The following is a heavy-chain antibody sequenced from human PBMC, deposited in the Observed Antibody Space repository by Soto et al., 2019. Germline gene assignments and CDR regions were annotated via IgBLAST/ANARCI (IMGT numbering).Heavy chain of an antibody. CDR2: INPSGGST. CDR3: ARAGSSSPHDY. V-gene: IGHV1-46*01. J-gene: IGHJ4*02. CDR1: GYTFTSYY. Sequence: QVQLVQSGAEVKKPGASVKVSCKASGYTFTSYYMHWVRQAPGQGLEWMGIINPSGGSTSYAQKFQGRVTMTRDTATITVYMELSSLRSEDTAVYYCARAGSSSPHDYWGQGTLVTVSS. D-gene: IGHD6-6*01.